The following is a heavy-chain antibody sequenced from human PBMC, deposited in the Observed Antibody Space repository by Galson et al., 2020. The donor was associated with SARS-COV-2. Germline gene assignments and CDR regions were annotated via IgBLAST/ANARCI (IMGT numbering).Heavy chain of an antibody. Sequence: GESLKISCKASGYTFTGYYMHWVRQAPGQGLEWMGWINPNSGGTNYAQKFQGRVTMTRDTSISTAYMELSRLRSDDTAVYYCAREERPVYYYDSSGHPYGMDVWGQGTTVTVSS. J-gene: IGHJ6*02. D-gene: IGHD3-22*01. CDR1: GYTFTGYY. CDR3: AREERPVYYYDSSGHPYGMDV. V-gene: IGHV1-2*02. CDR2: INPNSGGT.